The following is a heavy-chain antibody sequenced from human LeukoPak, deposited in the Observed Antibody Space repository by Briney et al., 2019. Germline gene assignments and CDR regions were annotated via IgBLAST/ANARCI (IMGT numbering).Heavy chain of an antibody. V-gene: IGHV3-7*01. Sequence: PGGSLRLSCAASGFIFTGYFMSWVRQAPGKGLGWVASIKHDGSEKYYVDSVRGRFTISRDNTKNLLYLQMSSLRAEDTVVYYCATDRGWRTSGYYLYYFEYWGQGTLVTFSS. CDR1: GFIFTGYF. D-gene: IGHD3-3*01. CDR3: ATDRGWRTSGYYLYYFEY. J-gene: IGHJ4*02. CDR2: IKHDGSEK.